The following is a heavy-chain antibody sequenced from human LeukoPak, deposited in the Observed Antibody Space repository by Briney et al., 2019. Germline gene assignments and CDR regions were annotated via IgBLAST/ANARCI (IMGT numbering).Heavy chain of an antibody. J-gene: IGHJ5*02. CDR3: ARDKQWLVRGGWFDP. V-gene: IGHV3-64*01. Sequence: PGGSLRLSCAASGFTFSYYSMHWVRQAPGKGLEYVSAISGNGGRTYYANSVNDRFTISRDNSKNTLYLQMGSLTAEDMAVYYCARDKQWLVRGGWFDPWGQGTLVTVSS. CDR2: ISGNGGRT. CDR1: GFTFSYYS. D-gene: IGHD6-19*01.